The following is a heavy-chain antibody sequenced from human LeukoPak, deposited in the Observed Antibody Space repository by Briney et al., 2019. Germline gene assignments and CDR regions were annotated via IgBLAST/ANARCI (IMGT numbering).Heavy chain of an antibody. Sequence: ASVKVSCKASGYTFTRYYMHGVRQAPGQGLEGMGWINPNSGGTNYAQKFQGRVNMTRDTSIRTAYIEVSRLRSDDTAVYYCARVDLSYYYDSSGYYGAYFDYWGQGTLVTVSS. V-gene: IGHV1-2*02. D-gene: IGHD3-22*01. CDR1: GYTFTRYY. J-gene: IGHJ4*02. CDR2: INPNSGGT. CDR3: ARVDLSYYYDSSGYYGAYFDY.